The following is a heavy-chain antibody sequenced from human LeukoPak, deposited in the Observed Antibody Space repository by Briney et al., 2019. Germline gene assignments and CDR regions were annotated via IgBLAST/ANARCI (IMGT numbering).Heavy chain of an antibody. J-gene: IGHJ6*02. CDR3: ARYRGYSYGAYYYYYGMDV. D-gene: IGHD5-18*01. CDR2: INHSGST. V-gene: IGHV4-34*01. CDR1: GGSFSGYY. Sequence: SETLSLTCAVYGGSFSGYYWSWIRQPPGKGPEWIGEINHSGSTNYNPSLKSRVTISVDTSKNQFSLKLSSVTAADTAVYYCARYRGYSYGAYYYYYGMDVWGQGTTVTVSS.